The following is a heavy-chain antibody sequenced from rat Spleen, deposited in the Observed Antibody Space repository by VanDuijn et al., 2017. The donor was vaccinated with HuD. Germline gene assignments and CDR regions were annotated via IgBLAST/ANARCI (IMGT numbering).Heavy chain of an antibody. J-gene: IGHJ3*01. CDR3: TSPFRWFAY. Sequence: QVQLKESGPGLVQPSQTLSLTCTVSGFSLTNYGVNWVRQPPGKGLEWIAAILSGGSTYYNSVFKSRLSISRDTSKSQVFLKMNSLQTEDTAIYFCTSPFRWFAYWGQGTLVTVSS. CDR2: ILSGGST. CDR1: GFSLTNYG. V-gene: IGHV2S8*01.